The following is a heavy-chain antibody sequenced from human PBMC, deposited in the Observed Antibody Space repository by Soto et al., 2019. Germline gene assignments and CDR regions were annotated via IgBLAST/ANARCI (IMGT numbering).Heavy chain of an antibody. Sequence: PSEPLALTCAVSGGFISSSNWCSWVRQPPGKGLEWIGEIYHSGSTNYNPSLKSRVTISVDKSKNQFSLKLSSVTAADTAVYYCARDHDSSGDFDYWGQGTLVTVSS. V-gene: IGHV4-4*02. CDR3: ARDHDSSGDFDY. CDR1: GGFISSSNW. CDR2: IYHSGST. D-gene: IGHD3-22*01. J-gene: IGHJ4*02.